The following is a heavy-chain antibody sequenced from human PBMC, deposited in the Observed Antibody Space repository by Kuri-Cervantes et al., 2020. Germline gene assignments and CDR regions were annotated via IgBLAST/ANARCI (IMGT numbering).Heavy chain of an antibody. J-gene: IGHJ3*02. V-gene: IGHV3-30*18. CDR2: ISYDGSNK. D-gene: IGHD3-22*01. Sequence: GESLKISCAASGFTFSSYGMHWVRQAPGKGLEWVAVISYDGSNKYYADPVKGRFTISRDNSKNTLYLQMNSLRAEDTAVYYCAKLCYDSSQVVAFDIWGQGTMVTVSS. CDR3: AKLCYDSSQVVAFDI. CDR1: GFTFSSYG.